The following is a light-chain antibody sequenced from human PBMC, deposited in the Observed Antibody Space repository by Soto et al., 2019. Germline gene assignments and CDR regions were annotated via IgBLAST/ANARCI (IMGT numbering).Light chain of an antibody. V-gene: IGKV1-5*01. CDR2: DAS. J-gene: IGKJ2*01. CDR3: QHNNSYSGYT. Sequence: DIQMTQSPSTLSASVGDRVTLTCRASQSISSGLAWYQQKPGQAPKLLIYDASSLESGVPSRFSGSGSGTEFTLTISILQPDDFASYYCQHNNSYSGYTFGQGTKLEIK. CDR1: QSISSG.